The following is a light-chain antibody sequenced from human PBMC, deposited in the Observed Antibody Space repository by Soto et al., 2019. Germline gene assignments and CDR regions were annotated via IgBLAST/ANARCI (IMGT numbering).Light chain of an antibody. Sequence: EIVLTQSPSTLSLSPGERATLSCRASQSVSSYLAWYQQKPGQAPRLLIYDAANRATGIPARFSGRGGGTKFGIAMSSLRVEECAVSYYEEPSKGDPRMFGEGTKVDIK. CDR3: EEPSKGDPRM. V-gene: IGKV3-11*01. J-gene: IGKJ1*01. CDR2: DAA. CDR1: QSVSSY.